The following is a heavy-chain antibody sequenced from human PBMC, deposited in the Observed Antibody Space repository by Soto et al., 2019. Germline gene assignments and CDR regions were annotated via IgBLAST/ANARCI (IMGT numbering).Heavy chain of an antibody. J-gene: IGHJ4*02. V-gene: IGHV1-69*12. CDR2: IIPIFGTA. Sequence: QVQRVQSGAEVKKPGSSVKVSCKASGGTFSSYAISWVRQAPGQGLEWMGGIIPIFGTANYAQKFQGRVTITADESTSTANNVPRSARSHDTPVFYCARVSRESSGYYNSADYWGQGTLVTVSS. D-gene: IGHD3-22*01. CDR3: ARVSRESSGYYNSADY. CDR1: GGTFSSYA.